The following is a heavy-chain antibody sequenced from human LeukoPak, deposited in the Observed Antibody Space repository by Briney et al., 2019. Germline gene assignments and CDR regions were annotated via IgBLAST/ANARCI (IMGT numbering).Heavy chain of an antibody. Sequence: GGSLRLSCAASEFTYSMSWVRQAPGKGLEWVSGTSDRGDYTYYADSVKGRFTISRDNSKNTLYLQMNSLRAEDTALYFCAKKAQYNGNYPLDYWGQGTLVTVSS. CDR1: EFTYS. CDR3: AKKAQYNGNYPLDY. D-gene: IGHD1-26*01. J-gene: IGHJ4*02. V-gene: IGHV3-23*01. CDR2: TSDRGDYT.